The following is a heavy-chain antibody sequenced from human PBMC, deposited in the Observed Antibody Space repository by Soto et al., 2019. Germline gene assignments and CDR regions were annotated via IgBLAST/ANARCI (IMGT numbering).Heavy chain of an antibody. Sequence: QVQLVESGGGVVQPGRSLRLSCAASGFTFSSYGMHWVRQAPGKGLEWVAVISYDGSNKYYADSVKGRFTISRDNSKNRLYLQMNGRRVEDTVVFYCAKYLYGWGSYYTGGCFAPWGQGPLVPVSS. J-gene: IGHJ5*02. CDR1: GFTFSSYG. CDR2: ISYDGSNK. V-gene: IGHV3-30*18. D-gene: IGHD3-10*01. CDR3: AKYLYGWGSYYTGGCFAP.